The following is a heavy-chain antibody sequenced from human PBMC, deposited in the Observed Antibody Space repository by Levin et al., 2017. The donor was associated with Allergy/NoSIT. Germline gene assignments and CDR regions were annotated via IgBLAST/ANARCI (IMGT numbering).Heavy chain of an antibody. CDR2: IIPIFGTA. Sequence: SVKVSCKASGGTFSSYAISWVRQAPGQGLEWMGGIIPIFGTANYAQKFQGRVTITADESTSTAYMELSSLRSEDTAVYYCARLMGATNWFDPWGQGTLVTVSS. J-gene: IGHJ5*02. V-gene: IGHV1-69*13. CDR3: ARLMGATNWFDP. CDR1: GGTFSSYA. D-gene: IGHD1-26*01.